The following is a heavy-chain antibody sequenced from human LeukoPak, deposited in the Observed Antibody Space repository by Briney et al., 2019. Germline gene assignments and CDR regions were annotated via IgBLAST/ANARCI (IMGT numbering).Heavy chain of an antibody. Sequence: ASLNVSCTPSGYTFTDYAMHWVRQAPGQRLESMGWINAGNGNTKYTQKFQGRVTITRDTSASTAYMELSSLKSEDAAVYYCARELWPFYFDYWGQGTLVTVSS. CDR3: ARELWPFYFDY. J-gene: IGHJ4*02. D-gene: IGHD3-10*01. V-gene: IGHV1-3*01. CDR2: INAGNGNT. CDR1: GYTFTDYA.